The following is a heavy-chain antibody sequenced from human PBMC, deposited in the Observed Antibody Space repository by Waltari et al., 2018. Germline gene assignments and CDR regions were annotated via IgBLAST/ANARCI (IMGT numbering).Heavy chain of an antibody. CDR1: VGSFSGYY. V-gene: IGHV4-34*02. CDR3: ARRAWSVRDGYKHYFDS. Sequence: QLQLQQWGAGLLKPSETLSLTCAVYVGSFSGYYWSWIRQPPGKGLEWIGEINHSGSTNYNPVHKSRVTISVDTSKNQFSLKWSSVTAADTAVYYCARRAWSVRDGYKHYFDSWGHGNLVTVSS. D-gene: IGHD5-12*01. CDR2: INHSGST. J-gene: IGHJ4*01.